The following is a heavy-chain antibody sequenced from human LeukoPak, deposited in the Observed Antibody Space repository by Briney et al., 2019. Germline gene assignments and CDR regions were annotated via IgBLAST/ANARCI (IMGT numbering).Heavy chain of an antibody. D-gene: IGHD5-24*01. CDR2: FDPGDGET. Sequence: ASVKVSCKVSGYTLTELSMHWVRQAPGKGLEWMGGFDPGDGETVYAQEFQGRVTMTEDTSTDTAYMELSSLRSEDTAVYYCAIIPQGGRWLQLFGWGQGTLVTVSS. V-gene: IGHV1-24*01. CDR1: GYTLTELS. CDR3: AIIPQGGRWLQLFG. J-gene: IGHJ4*02.